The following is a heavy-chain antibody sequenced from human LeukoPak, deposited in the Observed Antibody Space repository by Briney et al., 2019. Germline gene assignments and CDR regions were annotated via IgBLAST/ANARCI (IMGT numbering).Heavy chain of an antibody. J-gene: IGHJ4*02. V-gene: IGHV4-39*01. CDR2: VYYSGST. CDR1: GGSVSSSNYY. D-gene: IGHD3-10*01. CDR3: ARSVWFGELGD. Sequence: PSETLSLTCIVSGGSVSSSNYYWGWIRQPPGKGLEWIGSVYYSGSTYYNPSLKSRVTISVDTSKNQFSLKLSSVTAADTAVYYCARSVWFGELGDWGQGTLVTVSS.